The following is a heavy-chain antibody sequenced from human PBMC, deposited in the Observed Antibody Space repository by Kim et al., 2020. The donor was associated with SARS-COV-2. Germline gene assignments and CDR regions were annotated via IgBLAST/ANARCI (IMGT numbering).Heavy chain of an antibody. V-gene: IGHV5-10-1*01. D-gene: IGHD1-26*01. CDR2: VDPSDSYT. CDR1: GYTFTNYW. Sequence: GESLKISCQGSGYTFTNYWINWVRQMPGKGLEWIGRVDPSDSYTNYSPSFQGHVTISSDKSISIAYLQWSSLKASDTAMYYCARSEVYSGILNELDYWGQGTLVTVSS. J-gene: IGHJ4*02. CDR3: ARSEVYSGILNELDY.